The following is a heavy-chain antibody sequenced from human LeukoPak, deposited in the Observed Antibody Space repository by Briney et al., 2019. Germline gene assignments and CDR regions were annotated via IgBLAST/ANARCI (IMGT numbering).Heavy chain of an antibody. V-gene: IGHV3-30*02. CDR2: IRYDGSNK. D-gene: IGHD2-15*01. CDR3: AKAGGSGGSCYSLGGY. Sequence: GGSLRLSCAASGFTFSSYGMHWVRQAPGKGLEWVAFIRYDGSNKYYADSVNGRFTISRDNSKNKLYLQMNSLRAEDTAVYYCAKAGGSGGSCYSLGGYWGQGTLVTVSS. CDR1: GFTFSSYG. J-gene: IGHJ4*02.